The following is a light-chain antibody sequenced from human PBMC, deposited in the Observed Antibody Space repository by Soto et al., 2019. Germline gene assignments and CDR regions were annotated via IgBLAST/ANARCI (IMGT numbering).Light chain of an antibody. CDR1: SSNIGAGYD. J-gene: IGLJ2*01. V-gene: IGLV1-40*01. CDR2: GNS. Sequence: QSVLTQPPSVSGAPGQRVTISCTGSSSNIGAGYDIHWYQQLPGTAPKLLISGNSNRPSGVPDRFSGSKSGTSVSLAITGLQAEDEADYYWQSYDSSLSGSVFGGGTKLTVL. CDR3: QSYDSSLSGSV.